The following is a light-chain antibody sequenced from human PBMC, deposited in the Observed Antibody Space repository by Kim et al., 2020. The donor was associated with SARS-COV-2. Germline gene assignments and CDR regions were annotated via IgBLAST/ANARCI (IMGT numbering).Light chain of an antibody. CDR3: QHRSDWPPEEYS. CDR1: QRVNSF. J-gene: IGKJ2*03. CDR2: DTS. V-gene: IGKV3-11*01. Sequence: PGERVILSCRASQRVNSFLAWYQQKPGQAPRLIIHDTSIRATGIPARFSGSGSGTDFTLTISSLEPEDSALYYCQHRSDWPPEEYSFGQGTKLEI.